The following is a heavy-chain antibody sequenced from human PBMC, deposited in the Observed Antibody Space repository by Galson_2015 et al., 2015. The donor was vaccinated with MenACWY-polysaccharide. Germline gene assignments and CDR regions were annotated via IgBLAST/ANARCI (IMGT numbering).Heavy chain of an antibody. CDR1: GYTFTSYD. J-gene: IGHJ4*02. V-gene: IGHV1-8*01. CDR2: MYPNSANT. D-gene: IGHD1-26*01. Sequence: SVKVSCKASGYTFTSYDINWVRQATGQGLEWMGWMYPNSANTGYAQKFQGRVTMTRNTSISTAYMELSSLTSEDTAVYYCARARRETEGAAPSAVLLDSWGQGILVTVSS. CDR3: ARARRETEGAAPSAVLLDS.